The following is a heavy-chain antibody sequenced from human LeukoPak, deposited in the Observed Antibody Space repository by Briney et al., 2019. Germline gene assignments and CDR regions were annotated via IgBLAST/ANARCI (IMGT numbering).Heavy chain of an antibody. D-gene: IGHD3-22*01. V-gene: IGHV3-11*04. CDR2: ISSSGTTI. J-gene: IGHJ3*02. CDR3: ARSGTTYYYDSGTRI. Sequence: PGRSLRLSCVASGFTFSDYYMSWIRQAPGKGLGWVSYISSSGTTIYYADSVKGRFTISRDNAKNSLYLRMNSLRAEDTAVYYCARSGTTYYYDSGTRIWGQGTMVTVSS. CDR1: GFTFSDYY.